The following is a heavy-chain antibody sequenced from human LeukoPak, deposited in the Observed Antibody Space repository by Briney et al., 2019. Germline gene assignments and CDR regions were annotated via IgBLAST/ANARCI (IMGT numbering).Heavy chain of an antibody. CDR2: ISGGGGTT. CDR1: GFTFSSYA. CDR3: AKVGTYYDILTGYLYYFDY. Sequence: QSGGSLRLSCAASGFTFSSYAMGWVRQAPGKGLEWVSVISGGGGTTYYADSVKGRFTISRDNSKSTLFLQMNSLRAEDTAVFYCAKVGTYYDILTGYLYYFDYWGQGTLVTVSS. V-gene: IGHV3-23*01. J-gene: IGHJ4*02. D-gene: IGHD3-9*01.